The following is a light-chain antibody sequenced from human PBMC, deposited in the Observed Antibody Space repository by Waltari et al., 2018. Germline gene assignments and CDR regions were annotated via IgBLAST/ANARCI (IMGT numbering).Light chain of an antibody. J-gene: IGKJ4*01. V-gene: IGKV1-39*01. Sequence: DIQMTQSPSSLSASVGDRVTITCRASQSISSYLNCYQQKPGKAHKLLIYASSSLQSGVPSRFSGSGSGTDFTLTISSLQPEDFATYYCQQSYSTPLTFGGGTKVEIK. CDR2: ASS. CDR1: QSISSY. CDR3: QQSYSTPLT.